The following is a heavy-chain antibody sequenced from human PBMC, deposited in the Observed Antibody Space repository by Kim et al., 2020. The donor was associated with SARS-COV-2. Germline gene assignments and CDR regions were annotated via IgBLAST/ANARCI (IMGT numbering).Heavy chain of an antibody. CDR1: GFTVSSYC. CDR2: IYPDGYP. Sequence: GGSLRLSCAASGFTVSSYCMSWVRQTPGKGLEWVSLIYPDGYPYYPDSVKGRFTISRDTSESTLYLQMNSLRADDTAVYYCGRLDFGDDYWGQGTLVTVSS. D-gene: IGHD4-17*01. J-gene: IGHJ4*02. CDR3: GRLDFGDDY. V-gene: IGHV3-53*01.